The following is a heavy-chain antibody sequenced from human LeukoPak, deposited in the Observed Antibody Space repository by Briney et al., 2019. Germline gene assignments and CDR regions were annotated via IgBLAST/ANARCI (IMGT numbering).Heavy chain of an antibody. CDR2: TYYTSQWHN. CDR3: ARSTTPVFENWFDP. CDR1: GDSVGSKRGA. V-gene: IGHV6-1*01. J-gene: IGHJ5*02. D-gene: IGHD1-1*01. Sequence: SQTLTLSCAISGDSVGSKRGAWNWIRQYPSKGLEWLGRTYYTSQWHNDFAVSVKSRITINPDTSKNQFSLHLNSVTPEDTAVYYCARSTTPVFENWFDPWGQGILVPVPP.